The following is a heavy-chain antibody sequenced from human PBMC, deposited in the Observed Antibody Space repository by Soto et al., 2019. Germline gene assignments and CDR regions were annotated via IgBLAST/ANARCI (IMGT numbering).Heavy chain of an antibody. Sequence: GGSLRLSCAASGFTFSSYSMNWVRQAPGKGLEWVSYISSSSSTIYYADSVKGRFTISRDNAKNSLYLQMNRLRAEDTAVYYCARADSSSSWLSTTGYMDVWGKGTTVTVSS. CDR3: ARADSSSSWLSTTGYMDV. CDR2: ISSSSSTI. D-gene: IGHD6-13*01. V-gene: IGHV3-48*01. J-gene: IGHJ6*03. CDR1: GFTFSSYS.